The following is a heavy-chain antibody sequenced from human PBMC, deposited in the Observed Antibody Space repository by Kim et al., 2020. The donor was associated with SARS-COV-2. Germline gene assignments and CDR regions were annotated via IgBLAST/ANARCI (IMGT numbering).Heavy chain of an antibody. V-gene: IGHV3-66*04. CDR2: IHTGGAT. J-gene: IGHJ5*02. CDR3: ATHDWFDP. CDR1: GFSVSGDY. Sequence: GGSLRLSCAVSGFSVSGDYMNWVRQAPGKGLECVSVIHTGGATFYVDSVKDRFTISRVSSKNTLYLQMNSLRVADTAVYYFATHDWFDPWGQVTLVTV.